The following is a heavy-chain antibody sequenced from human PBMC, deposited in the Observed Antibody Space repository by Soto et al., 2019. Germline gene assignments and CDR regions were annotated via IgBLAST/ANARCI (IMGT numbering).Heavy chain of an antibody. Sequence: VQLVQSGTEVKKPGSSVKVSCKASGGTFSSYAISWVRQAPGQGLEWMGGIITMFHTTKYAQRFQGRLTITADKSTSTVYMELNRLRSEDKAVNYCARDKEMATITEFIYWGQGTRVTIYS. D-gene: IGHD5-12*01. V-gene: IGHV1-69*06. CDR3: ARDKEMATITEFIY. J-gene: IGHJ4*02. CDR2: IITMFHTT. CDR1: GGTFSSYA.